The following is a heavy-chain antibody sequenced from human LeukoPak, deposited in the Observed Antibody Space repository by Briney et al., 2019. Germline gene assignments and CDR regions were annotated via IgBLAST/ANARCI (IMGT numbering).Heavy chain of an antibody. D-gene: IGHD6-13*01. V-gene: IGHV4-61*10. J-gene: IGHJ5*02. CDR2: IYYSGST. CDR1: GGSISSGSYC. CDR3: ARAIAAAGIDWFDP. Sequence: SETLSLTCTVSGGSISSGSYCWSWIRQPAGTGLEWIGYIYYSGSTNYNPSLKSRVTISVDTSKNQFSLKLSSVTAADTAVYYCARAIAAAGIDWFDPWGQGTLVTVSS.